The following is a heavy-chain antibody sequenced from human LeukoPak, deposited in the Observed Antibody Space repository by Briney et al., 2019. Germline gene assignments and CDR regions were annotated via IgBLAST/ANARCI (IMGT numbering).Heavy chain of an antibody. CDR3: ARDRPTQAYSSSWYRD. CDR1: GGTFSSYA. CDR2: IIPILDIA. Sequence: GASVKVSCKASGGTFSSYAISWVRQAPGQGLEWMGRIIPILDIANYAQKLQGRVTMTTDTSTSTAYMELRSLRSDDTAVYYCARDRPTQAYSSSWYRDWGQGTLVTVSS. V-gene: IGHV1-69*04. J-gene: IGHJ4*02. D-gene: IGHD6-13*01.